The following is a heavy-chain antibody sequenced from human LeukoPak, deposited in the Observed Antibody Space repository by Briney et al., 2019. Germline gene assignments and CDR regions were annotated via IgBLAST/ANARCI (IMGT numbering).Heavy chain of an antibody. Sequence: HPGGSLRLSCAASGFSVSSNFLSWVRQAPGKGPEWVSMIYSDGTTHYVDSVRGRFAISRDTSRNTVFLQMNSLTVEDTAIYYCARAPTITANFDCWGQGTLVTVSS. CDR2: IYSDGTT. V-gene: IGHV3-53*01. CDR3: ARAPTITANFDC. D-gene: IGHD1-20*01. CDR1: GFSVSSNF. J-gene: IGHJ4*02.